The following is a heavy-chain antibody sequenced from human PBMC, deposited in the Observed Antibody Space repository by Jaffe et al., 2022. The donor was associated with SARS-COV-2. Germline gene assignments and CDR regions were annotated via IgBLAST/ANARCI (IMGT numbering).Heavy chain of an antibody. V-gene: IGHV3-21*01. CDR3: ARGGVRRDGYNYDY. Sequence: EVQLVESGGGLVKPGESLRLSCAASGFTFSSFSMNWVRQAPGKGLEWVSFISNSGNFIYNADSVKGRFTISRDNAKNSLYLQMNSLRAEDTAVYYCARGGVRRDGYNYDYWGQGTLVTVSS. D-gene: IGHD5-12*01. CDR1: GFTFSSFS. CDR2: ISNSGNFI. J-gene: IGHJ4*02.